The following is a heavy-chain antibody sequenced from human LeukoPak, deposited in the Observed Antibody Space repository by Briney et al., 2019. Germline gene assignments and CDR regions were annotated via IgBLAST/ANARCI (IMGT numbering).Heavy chain of an antibody. CDR3: ARSISGRSGSRGGQYYFDF. CDR1: GFTFSSDA. D-gene: IGHD1-26*01. V-gene: IGHV3-23*01. Sequence: GGSLRLSCEASGFTFSSDAMSWVRQAPGRGLEWVAAIGPSGSTYYADSVKGRFSISRDNSKDTLNLQMNSLRVDDTAIYYCARSISGRSGSRGGQYYFDFWGQGAPVTVSS. J-gene: IGHJ4*02. CDR2: IGPSGST.